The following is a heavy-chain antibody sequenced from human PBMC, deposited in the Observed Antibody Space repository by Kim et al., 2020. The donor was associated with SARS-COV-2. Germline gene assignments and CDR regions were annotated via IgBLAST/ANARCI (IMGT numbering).Heavy chain of an antibody. D-gene: IGHD5-18*01. J-gene: IGHJ4*02. V-gene: IGHV4-31*03. CDR1: GGSISSGGYY. Sequence: SETLSLTCTVSGGSISSGGYYWSWIRQHPGKGLEWIGYIYYSGSTYYNPSLKSRVTISVDTSKNQFSLKLSSVTAADTAVYYCARDGGVGQLWFAYWGQGTLVTVSS. CDR2: IYYSGST. CDR3: ARDGGVGQLWFAY.